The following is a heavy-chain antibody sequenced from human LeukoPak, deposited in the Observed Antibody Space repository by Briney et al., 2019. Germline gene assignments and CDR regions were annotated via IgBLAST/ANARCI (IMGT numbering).Heavy chain of an antibody. V-gene: IGHV3-21*01. J-gene: IGHJ4*02. Sequence: GGSLRLSCAASGFTFSSYTMDWVRQAPGKGLEWVSSMSSSSYKFYAQSLKGRFTISRDNAKNSLYLQVNSLGVEDTAVYYCARESSSHTDLEYWGQGTLVTVSS. CDR1: GFTFSSYT. CDR2: MSSSSYK. D-gene: IGHD6-13*01. CDR3: ARESSSHTDLEY.